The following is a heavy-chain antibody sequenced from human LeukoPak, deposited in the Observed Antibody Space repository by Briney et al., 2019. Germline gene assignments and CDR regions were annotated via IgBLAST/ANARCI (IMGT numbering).Heavy chain of an antibody. CDR3: ARGAGTTAYFDY. V-gene: IGHV3-11*06. D-gene: IGHD1-1*01. Sequence: GGSLRLSCEASGFTFSDYYMSWVRQAPGKGLEWVSYISGSSGYTKYADSVKGRFTISRDNAKNSLYLQVNSLRAEDTAVYYCARGAGTTAYFDYWGQGTPVTVSS. J-gene: IGHJ4*02. CDR1: GFTFSDYY. CDR2: ISGSSGYT.